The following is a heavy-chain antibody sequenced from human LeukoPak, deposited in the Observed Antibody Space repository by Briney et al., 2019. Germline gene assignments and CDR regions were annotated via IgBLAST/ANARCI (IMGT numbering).Heavy chain of an antibody. CDR2: INPSGGST. V-gene: IGHV1-46*01. J-gene: IGHJ4*02. CDR1: GYTFTSYF. Sequence: ASVKVSCKASGYTFTSYFMHWERQAPGQGLEWMGIINPSGGSTSYAQKFQGRVTMTRDTSTSTVYMELSSLRSEDTAVYYCAKQSYGDYVDGFDYWGQGTLVTVSS. D-gene: IGHD4-17*01. CDR3: AKQSYGDYVDGFDY.